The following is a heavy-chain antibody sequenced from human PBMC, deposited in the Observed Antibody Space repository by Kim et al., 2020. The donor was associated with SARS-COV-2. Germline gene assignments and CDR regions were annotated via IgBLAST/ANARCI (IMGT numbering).Heavy chain of an antibody. CDR3: ARGYGPSFEDWYFDL. D-gene: IGHD3-10*01. V-gene: IGHV4-59*09. J-gene: IGHJ2*01. Sequence: PSLKSRVTISVDTSKNQFSLRLSSVTAADTAVYYCARGYGPSFEDWYFDLWGRGTLVTVSS.